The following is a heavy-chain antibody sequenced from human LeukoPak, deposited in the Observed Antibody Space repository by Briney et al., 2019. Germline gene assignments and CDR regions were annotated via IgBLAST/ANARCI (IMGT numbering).Heavy chain of an antibody. Sequence: PSETLSLTCTVSGGSISSNYWSWIRQPPGKGLEWIGYIYYSGSTNYNPSLKSRVTISVDTSKNQFSLKLSSVTAADTAVYYCARVVVAAAGLIRAKHWYFDLWGRGTLVTVSS. CDR3: ARVVVAAAGLIRAKHWYFDL. J-gene: IGHJ2*01. CDR1: GGSISSNY. V-gene: IGHV4-59*01. D-gene: IGHD6-13*01. CDR2: IYYSGST.